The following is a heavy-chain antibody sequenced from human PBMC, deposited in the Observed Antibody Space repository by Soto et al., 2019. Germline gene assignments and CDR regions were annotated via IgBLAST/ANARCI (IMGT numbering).Heavy chain of an antibody. V-gene: IGHV1-8*01. CDR3: ARRYCSGGSCYPGEYYYYMDV. CDR1: GYTFTSYD. J-gene: IGHJ6*03. D-gene: IGHD2-15*01. Sequence: ASVKVSCKASGYTFTSYDINWVRQATGQGLEWMGWMNPNSGNTGYAQKFQGRVTMTRNTSISTAYMELSSLRSEDTAVYYCARRYCSGGSCYPGEYYYYMDVWGKGTTVTVSS. CDR2: MNPNSGNT.